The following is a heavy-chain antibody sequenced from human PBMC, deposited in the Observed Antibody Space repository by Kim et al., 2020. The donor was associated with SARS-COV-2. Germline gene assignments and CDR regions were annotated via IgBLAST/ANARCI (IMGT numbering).Heavy chain of an antibody. Sequence: ASVKVSCKASGYTFTGYYMHWVRQAPGQGLEWMGRINPNSGGTKYAQKLQGRVTMTRDTSISTAYMELNRLRSDDTAVYYCARAPYDFWSGHYLEGDFKYWGQGSLVTVSS. CDR1: GYTFTGYY. CDR2: INPNSGGT. CDR3: ARAPYDFWSGHYLEGDFKY. J-gene: IGHJ4*02. D-gene: IGHD3-3*01. V-gene: IGHV1-2*06.